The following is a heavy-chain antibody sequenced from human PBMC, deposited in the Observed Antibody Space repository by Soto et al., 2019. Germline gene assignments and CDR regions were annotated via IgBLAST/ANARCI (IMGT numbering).Heavy chain of an antibody. V-gene: IGHV4-4*02. CDR2: IYHTGIT. J-gene: IGHJ5*02. D-gene: IGHD3-3*02. Sequence: QVQLQESGPGLVKPSETLSLTCAVSGDSISSVNWWSWVRQSPGQGLEWIGDIYHTGITNYNPSLQRRVTIDVDKFKNEFDLYLTSVTAADTAVYYCASSPGDFTISSLDPWGQGTLVTVSS. CDR3: ASSPGDFTISSLDP. CDR1: GDSISSVNW.